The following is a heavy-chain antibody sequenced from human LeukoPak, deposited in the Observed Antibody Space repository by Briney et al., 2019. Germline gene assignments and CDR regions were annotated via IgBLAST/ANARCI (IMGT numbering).Heavy chain of an antibody. CDR1: GFTFSSHW. CDR3: ARGNYAAFDI. Sequence: GGSLRLSCAASGFTFSSHWMHWVRQAPGKGLVWVSQINGDGISTTYADSVRGRSTIARDNAKNTLYLRMDSLRAEDTAVYYCARGNYAAFDIWGQGTMVAVSS. CDR2: INGDGIST. J-gene: IGHJ3*02. V-gene: IGHV3-74*01. D-gene: IGHD1-7*01.